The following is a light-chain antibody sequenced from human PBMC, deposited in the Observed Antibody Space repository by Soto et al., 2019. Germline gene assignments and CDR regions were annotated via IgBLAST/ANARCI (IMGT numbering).Light chain of an antibody. CDR2: KTS. J-gene: IGKJ1*01. CDR1: QTINSW. V-gene: IGKV1-5*03. Sequence: DVQMTQSPATLSASVGDTVTITCRASQTINSWLAWYQHRPGQGPKLLIYKTSTVEGGVPLRFSGSGSGTEFTLTISSLQPADSATYYCQQYNTYPRTFGQGTKVDIK. CDR3: QQYNTYPRT.